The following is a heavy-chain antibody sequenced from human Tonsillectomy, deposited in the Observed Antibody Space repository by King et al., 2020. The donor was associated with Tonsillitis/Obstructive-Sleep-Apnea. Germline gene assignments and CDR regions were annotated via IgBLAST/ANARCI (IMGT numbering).Heavy chain of an antibody. D-gene: IGHD6-13*01. CDR1: GYTFTGYY. J-gene: IGHJ4*02. CDR3: ARDPGSSWPKFDY. V-gene: IGHV1-2*02. Sequence: VQLVESGAEVKKPGASVKVSCKASGYTFTGYYMHWVRQAPGQGLECMGWINPNSGGTNYAQKFQGRVTMTRDTSFSTAYMELSRLRSDDTAVYYCARDPGSSWPKFDYWGQGTLVTVSS. CDR2: INPNSGGT.